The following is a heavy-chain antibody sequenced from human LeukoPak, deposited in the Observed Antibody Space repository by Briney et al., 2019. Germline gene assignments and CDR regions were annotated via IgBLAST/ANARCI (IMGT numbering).Heavy chain of an antibody. CDR2: SSSTSSDI. J-gene: IGHJ4*02. D-gene: IGHD2-2*01. V-gene: IGHV3-48*01. CDR1: GFTFSTYS. Sequence: PGGSLRLSCAASGFTFSTYSMNWVRQAPGKGLEWVSCSSSTSSDIYYADSVKGRFTISRDNAKNSLYLQMNSLRAEDTAVYYCAQKGDPLPAATLRFDYWGRGTLVTVSS. CDR3: AQKGDPLPAATLRFDY.